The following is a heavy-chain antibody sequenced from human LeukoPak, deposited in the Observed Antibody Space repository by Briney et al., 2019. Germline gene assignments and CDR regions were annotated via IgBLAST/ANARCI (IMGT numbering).Heavy chain of an antibody. Sequence: ASVKVSCKASGYTFTSYYMHWVRQAPGQGLEWMGIINPSGGSTSYAQKFQGRVTMTRDTSTSTVYMELSGLRSEDTAVYYCAREGTVDLATRYNWFDPWGQGTLVTVSS. CDR2: INPSGGST. CDR1: GYTFTSYY. D-gene: IGHD4-23*01. J-gene: IGHJ5*02. V-gene: IGHV1-46*01. CDR3: AREGTVDLATRYNWFDP.